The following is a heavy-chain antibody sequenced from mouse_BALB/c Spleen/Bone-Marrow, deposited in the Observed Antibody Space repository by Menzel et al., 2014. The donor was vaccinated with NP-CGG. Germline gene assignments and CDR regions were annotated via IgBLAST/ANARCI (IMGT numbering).Heavy chain of an antibody. J-gene: IGHJ1*01. Sequence: QVQLQQSGPELVKPGASVKMSCKASGYSFTSYYIHWVKQRPGQGLEWIGWIYPGDGSSKYNEKFKGKTTLTADKSSSTIYVLISSLTSEDSAIYFCARGSSFSYWYFDVWGAGTTVTVSS. D-gene: IGHD1-1*01. V-gene: IGHV1S56*01. CDR1: GYSFTSYY. CDR3: ARGSSFSYWYFDV. CDR2: IYPGDGSS.